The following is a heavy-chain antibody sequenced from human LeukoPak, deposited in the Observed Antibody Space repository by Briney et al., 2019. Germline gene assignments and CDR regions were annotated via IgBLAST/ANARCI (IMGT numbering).Heavy chain of an antibody. J-gene: IGHJ5*02. V-gene: IGHV1-2*02. CDR1: GYTFTGYY. Sequence: ASVKVSCKASGYTFTGYYMHWVRQAPGQGLEWMGWINPNSGGTNYAQKFQGRVTMTTDTSTSTAYMELRSLRSDDTAVYYCARDHLTMVRGVTSAFDPWGQGTLVTVSS. CDR3: ARDHLTMVRGVTSAFDP. D-gene: IGHD3-10*01. CDR2: INPNSGGT.